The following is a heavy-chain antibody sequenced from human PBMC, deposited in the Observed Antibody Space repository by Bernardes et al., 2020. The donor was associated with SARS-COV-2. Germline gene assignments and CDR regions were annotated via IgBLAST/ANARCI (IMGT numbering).Heavy chain of an antibody. D-gene: IGHD2-15*01. V-gene: IGHV3-11*06. CDR2: ISSSSSYT. CDR1: GFTFSDYY. CDR3: ARVRRAAAFDY. Sequence: GGSLRLSCAASGFTFSDYYMSWIRQAPGKGLEWVSYISSSSSYTNYADSVKGRFTISRDNAKNSLYLQMNSLRAEDTAVYYCARVRRAAAFDYWGQGTLVTVSS. J-gene: IGHJ4*02.